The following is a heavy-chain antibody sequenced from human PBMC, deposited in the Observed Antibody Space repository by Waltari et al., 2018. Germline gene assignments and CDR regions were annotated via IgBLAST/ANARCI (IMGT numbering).Heavy chain of an antibody. CDR3: AKDRGSSAAGGFDY. V-gene: IGHV3-23*03. CDR1: GFTFSSYA. CDR2: IYSGGST. D-gene: IGHD6-6*01. Sequence: EVQLLESGGGLVQPGGSLRLSCAASGFTFSSYAMSWVRQAPGKGLEWVSVIYSGGSTYYADSVKGRFTISRDNSKNTLYLQMNSLRAEDTAVYYCAKDRGSSAAGGFDYWGQGTLVTVSS. J-gene: IGHJ4*02.